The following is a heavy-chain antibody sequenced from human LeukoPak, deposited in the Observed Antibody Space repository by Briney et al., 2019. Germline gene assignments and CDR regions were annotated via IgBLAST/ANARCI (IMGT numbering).Heavy chain of an antibody. CDR1: GFTFSNYW. D-gene: IGHD3-16*01. J-gene: IGHJ4*02. CDR2: INQDGSEK. V-gene: IGHV3-7*01. Sequence: PGGSLRLSCAASGFTFSNYWMTWVRQAPGKGLEWVANINQDGSEKYYVDSVKGRFTISRDNPKKSLYLQMNSLRAEDTAVYYCARGWDSYTFDYWGQGTLVTVSS. CDR3: ARGWDSYTFDY.